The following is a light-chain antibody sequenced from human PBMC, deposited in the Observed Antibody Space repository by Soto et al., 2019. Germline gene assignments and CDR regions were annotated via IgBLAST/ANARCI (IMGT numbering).Light chain of an antibody. CDR3: QQYNNWAPWT. CDR1: QSVSSN. J-gene: IGKJ1*01. V-gene: IGKV3-15*01. CDR2: GAS. Sequence: EIVMTQSPATLSVSPGERATLSCRASQSVSSNLAWYQQKPGQAPRLLIYGASTRATGIPARFSGSGSGTELTLPISSLQFEDFAVYYCQQYNNWAPWTFGQGTKVEIK.